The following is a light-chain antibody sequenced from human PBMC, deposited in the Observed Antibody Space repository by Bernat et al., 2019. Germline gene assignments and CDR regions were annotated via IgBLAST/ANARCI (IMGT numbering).Light chain of an antibody. CDR1: NIGDKS. CDR2: YDT. V-gene: IGLV3-21*01. CDR3: QVWDSSRDHYV. Sequence: SYVLTQPPSVPVAPGGTATITCAGNNIGDKSVHWYQQRSGQAPVVVIYYDTDRPSEIPERFSGSNSGNTATLTISRVEAGDEADYYCQVWDSSRDHYVFGSGTKVTVL. J-gene: IGLJ1*01.